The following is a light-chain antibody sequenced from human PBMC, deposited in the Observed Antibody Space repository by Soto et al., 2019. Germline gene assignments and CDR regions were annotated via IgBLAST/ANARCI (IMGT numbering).Light chain of an antibody. J-gene: IGKJ3*01. CDR2: AAF. CDR3: QNYNSVPH. CDR1: QGIGNY. V-gene: IGKV1-27*01. Sequence: DIQMTQSPSSLSASVGDRVTITCRASQGIGNYLAWYQQRPGKVPKLLIYAAFVVQSGVPSRFSGSGSETDFTLTISSLQPEDVATYYCQNYNSVPHFGPGTKVDIK.